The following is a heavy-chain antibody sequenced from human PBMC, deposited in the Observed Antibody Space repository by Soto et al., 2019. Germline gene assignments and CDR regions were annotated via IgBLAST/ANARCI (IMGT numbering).Heavy chain of an antibody. J-gene: IGHJ4*02. Sequence: EVKLLESGGRLVQPGGSLRLSCAASGFSCNIFAIKWVRQAPGQGLEWVSGISGGGCRTYYADSVKGRFTISRDNSNNTLYLQMNSLRAEDTAVYYCAKDPKSYDSSAKFDSWGQGTLVTVSS. CDR1: GFSCNIFA. V-gene: IGHV3-23*01. D-gene: IGHD3-22*01. CDR3: AKDPKSYDSSAKFDS. CDR2: ISGGGCRT.